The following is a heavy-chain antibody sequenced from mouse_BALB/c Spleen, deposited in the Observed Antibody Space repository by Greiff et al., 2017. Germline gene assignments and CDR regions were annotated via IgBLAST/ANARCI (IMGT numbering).Heavy chain of an antibody. J-gene: IGHJ1*01. D-gene: IGHD2-4*01. CDR2: T. CDR3: ARYYDYDGYFDV. V-gene: IGHV1S45*01. Sequence: TSYNQKFKGKATLTVDKSSSTAYMQLKSLTSEDSAVYYCARYYDYDGYFDVWGAGTTVTVSS.